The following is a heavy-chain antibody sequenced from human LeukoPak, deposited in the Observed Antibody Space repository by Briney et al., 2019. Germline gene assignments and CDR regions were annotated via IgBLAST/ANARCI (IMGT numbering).Heavy chain of an antibody. Sequence: PGESLRLSCAASGFTFSGYNLNWVRQAPGKGLEWVSYISSSGSTIYYADSVKGRFTISRDNAKNSLFLQMNSLRAEDTAVYYCARDLDPLNYWGQGTLVTVSS. CDR3: ARDLDPLNY. CDR1: GFTFSGYN. CDR2: ISSSGSTI. D-gene: IGHD3/OR15-3a*01. J-gene: IGHJ4*02. V-gene: IGHV3-48*01.